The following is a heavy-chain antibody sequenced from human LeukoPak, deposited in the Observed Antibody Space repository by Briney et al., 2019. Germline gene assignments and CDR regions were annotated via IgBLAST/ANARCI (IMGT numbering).Heavy chain of an antibody. Sequence: SETLSLTCTVSGGSISSYYWSWIRQPAGKGLEWIGRIYTSGSTNYNPSLKSRVAMSVDTSKNQFSLKLSSVTAADTAVYYCAREAIAARSGYFDYWGQGTLVTVSS. J-gene: IGHJ4*02. CDR2: IYTSGST. D-gene: IGHD6-6*01. CDR1: GGSISSYY. CDR3: AREAIAARSGYFDY. V-gene: IGHV4-4*07.